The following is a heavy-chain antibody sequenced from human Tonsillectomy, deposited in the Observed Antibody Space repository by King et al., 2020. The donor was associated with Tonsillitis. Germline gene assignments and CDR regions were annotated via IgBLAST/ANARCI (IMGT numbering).Heavy chain of an antibody. J-gene: IGHJ3*02. Sequence: LQLQESGPGLVKPSETLSLTCTVSGGSISSSSYYWGWIRQPPGKGLEWIGSVYYSGSTYYNSSLKSRVTLSVDTSNNRFSLRLSSVTAADTAVYYCARQGELSLFGAFDIWGQGTMVTVSS. CDR1: GGSISSSSYY. CDR2: VYYSGST. CDR3: ARQGELSLFGAFDI. V-gene: IGHV4-39*01. D-gene: IGHD3-16*02.